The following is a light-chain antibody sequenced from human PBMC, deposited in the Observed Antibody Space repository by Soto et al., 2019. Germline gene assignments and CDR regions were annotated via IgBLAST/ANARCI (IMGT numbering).Light chain of an antibody. V-gene: IGLV1-40*01. CDR2: GYY. CDR3: QSYDSGLSGLV. Sequence: QSAMTQPPSVSGAPGQRVTIACTGNNSNIGAGYDVHWYRRFPGAAPTLLLSGYYNRPSGVPDRISGSKSGTSVSLAITDLKAEDEADYYCQSYDSGLSGLVFGTGTKLTVL. CDR1: NSNIGAGYD. J-gene: IGLJ2*01.